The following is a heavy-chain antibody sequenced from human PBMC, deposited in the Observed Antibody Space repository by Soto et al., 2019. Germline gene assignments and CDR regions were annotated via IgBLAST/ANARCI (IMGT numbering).Heavy chain of an antibody. D-gene: IGHD3-10*01. CDR2: MILNSRNT. CDR3: TSGGLWFGANAFDL. V-gene: IGHV1-8*01. Sequence: ASVNVSFSGCLDIFTSYDINWFRQAMGQGLVWMGWMILNSRNTRYATKFQGRVTMTRNTSISTASMELSSMRSEDTAIYYCTSGGLWFGANAFDLWGKGKMVTV. CDR1: LDIFTSYD. J-gene: IGHJ3*01.